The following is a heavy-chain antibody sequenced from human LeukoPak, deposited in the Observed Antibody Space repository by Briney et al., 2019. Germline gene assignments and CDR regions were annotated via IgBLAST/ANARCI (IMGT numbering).Heavy chain of an antibody. CDR2: TYYSGSA. V-gene: IGHV4-59*01. Sequence: PSETLSLTCTVSGVSIISYYWSWIRQPPGKGLEWIGYTYYSGSANYNPSLKSRVTMSVDTSKNQLSLRLSSVTAADTAVYYCARGGSRDGYNRPLDHWGQGTLVTVSS. CDR3: ARGGSRDGYNRPLDH. J-gene: IGHJ4*02. D-gene: IGHD5-24*01. CDR1: GVSIISYY.